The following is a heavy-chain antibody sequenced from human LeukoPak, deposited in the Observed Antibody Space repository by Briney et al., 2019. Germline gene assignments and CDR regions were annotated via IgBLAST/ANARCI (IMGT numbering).Heavy chain of an antibody. D-gene: IGHD1-26*01. J-gene: IGHJ5*02. CDR1: GYTFTGYY. V-gene: IGHV1-2*02. CDR2: INPNSGGT. CDR3: ARDRVGATPTNWFDP. Sequence: GASVKVSCKASGYTFTGYYMHWVRQAPGQGLEWMGWINPNSGGTNYAQKFQGRVTMTRDTSIRTAYMELSRLRSDDTAVYYCARDRVGATPTNWFDPWGQGTLVTVSS.